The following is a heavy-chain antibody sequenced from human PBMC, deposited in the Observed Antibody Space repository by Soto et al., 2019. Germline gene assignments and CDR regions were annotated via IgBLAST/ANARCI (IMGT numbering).Heavy chain of an antibody. CDR1: GFSLSTEEVG. D-gene: IGHD2-2*01. Sequence: QITLKESGPTLVKPTQTLTLTCTFSGFSLSTEEVGVGWIRQPPGKALEWLALIYWDDDERYSPSLRSRLSITKDTSRNQVVLTITNMDPVDTATYYCARRPRGYQRRYFDFWGQGSLVTVSS. J-gene: IGHJ4*02. CDR3: ARRPRGYQRRYFDF. V-gene: IGHV2-5*02. CDR2: IYWDDDE.